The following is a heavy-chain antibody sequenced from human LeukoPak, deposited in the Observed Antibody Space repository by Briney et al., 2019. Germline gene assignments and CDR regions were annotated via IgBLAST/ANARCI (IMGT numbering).Heavy chain of an antibody. Sequence: PGGSLRLSCAASGFTFSSYAMSWVRQAPGKGLEWVSAISGNGGSTYYADSVKGRFTISRDNSKNTLYLQMNSLRAEDTAVYYCAKDKGKNPIYLEPSDFDYWGQGTLVTVSS. CDR3: AKDKGKNPIYLEPSDFDY. CDR1: GFTFSSYA. D-gene: IGHD1-20*01. J-gene: IGHJ4*02. CDR2: ISGNGGST. V-gene: IGHV3-23*01.